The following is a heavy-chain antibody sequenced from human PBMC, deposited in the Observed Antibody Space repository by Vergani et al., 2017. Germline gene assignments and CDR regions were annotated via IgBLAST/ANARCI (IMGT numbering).Heavy chain of an antibody. CDR2: INPNSGGT. Sequence: QVQLVQSGAEVKKPGASVKVSCKASGYTFTGYYMHWVRQAPGQGLEWMGWINPNSGGTNYAQKFQGRVTMTRDTSISTAYMELSRLRSDDTAVYYCARRFLERAPEDYFDYWGQGTLVTVSS. J-gene: IGHJ4*02. CDR1: GYTFTGYY. D-gene: IGHD3-3*01. CDR3: ARRFLERAPEDYFDY. V-gene: IGHV1-2*02.